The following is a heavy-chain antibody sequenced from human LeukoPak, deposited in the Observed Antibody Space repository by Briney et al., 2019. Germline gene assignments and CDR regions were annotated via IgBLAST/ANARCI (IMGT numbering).Heavy chain of an antibody. D-gene: IGHD3-22*01. V-gene: IGHV3-30*18. CDR1: GFTFSSYG. Sequence: PGRSLRLSCAASGFTFSSYGMHWVRRAPGKGLEWVAVISYDGSNKYYADSVKGRFTISRDNSKNTLYLQMNSLRAEDTAVYYCAKALDYYDTSHAFDIWGQGTMVTVSS. J-gene: IGHJ3*02. CDR2: ISYDGSNK. CDR3: AKALDYYDTSHAFDI.